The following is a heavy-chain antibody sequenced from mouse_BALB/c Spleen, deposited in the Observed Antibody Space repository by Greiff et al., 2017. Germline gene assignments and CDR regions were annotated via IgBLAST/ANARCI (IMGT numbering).Heavy chain of an antibody. CDR1: GYTFTDYW. Sequence: QVQLKQPGAELVMPGASVKMSCKASGYTFTDYWMHWVKQRPGQGLEWMGAIDTSDSYTSYNQKFKGKATLTVDESSSTAYMQLSSLTSEDSAVYYCARGGLRRGFAYWGQGTLVTVSA. J-gene: IGHJ3*01. V-gene: IGHV1-69*01. CDR2: IDTSDSYT. CDR3: ARGGLRRGFAY. D-gene: IGHD2-4*01.